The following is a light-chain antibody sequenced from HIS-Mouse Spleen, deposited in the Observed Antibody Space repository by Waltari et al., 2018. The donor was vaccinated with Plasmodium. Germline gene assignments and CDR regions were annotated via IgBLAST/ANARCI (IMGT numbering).Light chain of an antibody. CDR3: AAWDDSLNGPV. CDR2: SNN. Sequence: QSVLTQPPSASGTPGQRVTISCSGSSSNIGSNTVNWYQQLPGPAPKLLIYSNNQRPSGVPDRLPGSKAGTSAARAISGLQSEDEADYYCAAWDDSLNGPVFGGGTKLTVL. V-gene: IGLV1-44*01. CDR1: SSNIGSNT. J-gene: IGLJ3*02.